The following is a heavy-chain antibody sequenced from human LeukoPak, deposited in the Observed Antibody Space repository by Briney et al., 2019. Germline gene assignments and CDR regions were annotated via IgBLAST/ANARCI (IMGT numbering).Heavy chain of an antibody. CDR2: ISSDGNNK. D-gene: IGHD3/OR15-3a*01. CDR1: GFTFSSYG. CDR3: ARGVAWLYYYYYYGMDV. Sequence: GGSLRLSCAASGFTFSSYGMHWVRQAPGKGLEWVAVISSDGNNKNYVDSVKRRFTFSRDNSKNTLYLQMNSLRAEDTAVYYCARGVAWLYYYYYYGMDVWGQGTTVTVSS. J-gene: IGHJ6*02. V-gene: IGHV3-30*03.